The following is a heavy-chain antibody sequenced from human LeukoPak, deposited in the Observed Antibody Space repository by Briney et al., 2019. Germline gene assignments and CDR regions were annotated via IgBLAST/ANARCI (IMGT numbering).Heavy chain of an antibody. V-gene: IGHV3-30*18. J-gene: IGHJ4*02. CDR2: ISYDGSNK. Sequence: GRSLRLSCAASGFTFSSYGMHRVHQAPGKGLEWVAVISYDGSNKYYADSVKGRFTISRDNSKNTLYLQMNSLRAEDTAVYYCAKDYTVTTPLYYFDYWGQGTLVTVSS. CDR1: GFTFSSYG. CDR3: AKDYTVTTPLYYFDY. D-gene: IGHD4-17*01.